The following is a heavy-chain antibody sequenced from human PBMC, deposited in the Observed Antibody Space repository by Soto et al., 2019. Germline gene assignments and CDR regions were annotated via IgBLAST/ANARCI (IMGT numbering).Heavy chain of an antibody. CDR1: GGSISSSNW. CDR2: IYHSGST. J-gene: IGHJ6*02. Sequence: QSQTLSLTCAVSGGSISSSNWWSWVRQPPGKGLEWIGEIYHSGSTNYNPSLKSRVTISVDKSKNQFSLKLSSVTAADTAVYYCAREPDHCSSTSCYGPHYYYYGMDVWGQGTTVTVSS. V-gene: IGHV4-4*02. D-gene: IGHD2-2*01. CDR3: AREPDHCSSTSCYGPHYYYYGMDV.